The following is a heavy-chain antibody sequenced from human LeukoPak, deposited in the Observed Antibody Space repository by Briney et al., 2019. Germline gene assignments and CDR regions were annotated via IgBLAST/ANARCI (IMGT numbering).Heavy chain of an antibody. Sequence: SGGSLRLSCAASGFTFDDYAMHWVRQAPGKGLEWVSGISWNSGSIGYADSVKGRFTISRDNAKNSLYLQMNSLRAEDTALYYCAKDRFGSERLYYFDYWGQGTLVTVSS. J-gene: IGHJ4*02. CDR3: AKDRFGSERLYYFDY. V-gene: IGHV3-9*01. CDR1: GFTFDDYA. CDR2: ISWNSGSI. D-gene: IGHD3-10*01.